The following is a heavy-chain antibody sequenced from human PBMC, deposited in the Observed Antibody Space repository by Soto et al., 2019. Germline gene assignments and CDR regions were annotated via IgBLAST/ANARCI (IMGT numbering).Heavy chain of an antibody. D-gene: IGHD3-22*01. V-gene: IGHV1-69*13. J-gene: IGHJ4*02. CDR2: IIPIFGTA. Sequence: SVKVSCKASGGTFSSYAISWVRQAPGQGLEWMGGIIPIFGTANYAQKFQGRVTITADESTSTAYMELSSLRSEDTAVYYCATGYYYDSSGYYPLDYWGQGTLVTVSS. CDR3: ATGYYYDSSGYYPLDY. CDR1: GGTFSSYA.